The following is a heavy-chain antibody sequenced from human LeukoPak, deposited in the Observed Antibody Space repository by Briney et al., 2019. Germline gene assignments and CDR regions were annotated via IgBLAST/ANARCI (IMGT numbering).Heavy chain of an antibody. CDR1: GGSISSGSYY. D-gene: IGHD1-26*01. CDR2: IYTSGST. CDR3: ARDRAEWELLPIYDY. J-gene: IGHJ4*02. Sequence: SETLSLTCTVSGGSISSGSYYWRWVRQPAGKGLEWIGRIYTSGSTNYNPSLKSRVTISVDTSKNQFSLKLSSVTAADTAVYYCARDRAEWELLPIYDYWGQGTLVTVSS. V-gene: IGHV4-61*02.